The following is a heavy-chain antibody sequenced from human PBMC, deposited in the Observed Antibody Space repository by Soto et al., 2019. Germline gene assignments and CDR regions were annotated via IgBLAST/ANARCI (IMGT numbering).Heavy chain of an antibody. CDR1: GFTFSSYG. D-gene: IGHD2-2*01. V-gene: IGHV3-23*01. J-gene: IGHJ5*02. CDR3: AKGGAKAGDCSRISCYQYWFDP. Sequence: EVQLLESGGGLVQPGGSLRLSCAASGFTFSSYGMSWVRQAPGKGLEWVSGISGSGGSTHYADSVKGRFTISRDTSKKTVNLQMNRLRVEDTAVYYCAKGGAKAGDCSRISCYQYWFDPWGPGTLVTVSS. CDR2: ISGSGGST.